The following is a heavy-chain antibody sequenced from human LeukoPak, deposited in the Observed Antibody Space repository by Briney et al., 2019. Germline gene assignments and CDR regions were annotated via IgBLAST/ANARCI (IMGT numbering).Heavy chain of an antibody. CDR1: GFTFTSYG. V-gene: IGHV1-18*01. CDR3: AKTTVTSEEYFYYYMDV. D-gene: IGHD4-17*01. J-gene: IGHJ6*03. CDR2: IITYNGNT. Sequence: ASVTVSCKASGFTFTSYGITWVRQAPGQGLEWMGWIITYNGNTHYAQKLQGRVTLTTDTSTNTAYMELRGLRSDDTAVYYCAKTTVTSEEYFYYYMDVWGKGTTVNVSS.